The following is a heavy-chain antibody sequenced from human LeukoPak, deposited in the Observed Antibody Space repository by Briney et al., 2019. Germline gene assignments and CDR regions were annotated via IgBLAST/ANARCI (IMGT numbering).Heavy chain of an antibody. V-gene: IGHV1-69*13. Sequence: SVKVSCKASGGTFSSYAISWVRQAPGQGLEWMGGIIPIFGTANYAQKFQGRVTITADESTSTAYMELSSLRSEDTAVYYCARRRTLRLDAFDPWGQGTLVTVSS. CDR1: GGTFSSYA. D-gene: IGHD5/OR15-5a*01. CDR2: IIPIFGTA. J-gene: IGHJ5*02. CDR3: ARRRTLRLDAFDP.